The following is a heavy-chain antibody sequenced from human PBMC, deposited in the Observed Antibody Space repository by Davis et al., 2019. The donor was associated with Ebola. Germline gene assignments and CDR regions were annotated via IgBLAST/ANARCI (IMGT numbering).Heavy chain of an antibody. J-gene: IGHJ4*02. V-gene: IGHV3-23*01. D-gene: IGHD3-16*01. CDR2: ISGSGGST. Sequence: PAGSLRLSCAASGFTFSSYAMSWVRKAPGKGLEWVSAISGSGGSTYYADPVKGRFTISRDNAKNSLYLQMNSLRAEDTAVYYCARERGRRITFGGVIKGGYFDYWSQGTLVTVSS. CDR3: ARERGRRITFGGVIKGGYFDY. CDR1: GFTFSSYA.